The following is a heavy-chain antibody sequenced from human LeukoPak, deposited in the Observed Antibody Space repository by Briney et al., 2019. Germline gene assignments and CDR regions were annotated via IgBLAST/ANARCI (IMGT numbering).Heavy chain of an antibody. CDR3: ARDRCSSTSCYTHYFDY. V-gene: IGHV3-11*04. D-gene: IGHD2-2*02. CDR2: ISSSGSTI. J-gene: IGHJ4*02. Sequence: PGGSLRLSCAASGFTFSDYYMSWIRQAPGKGLEWVSYISSSGSTIYYADSVKGRFTISGDTSKNTLYLQMNSLRAEDTAVYYCARDRCSSTSCYTHYFDYWGQGTLVTVSS. CDR1: GFTFSDYY.